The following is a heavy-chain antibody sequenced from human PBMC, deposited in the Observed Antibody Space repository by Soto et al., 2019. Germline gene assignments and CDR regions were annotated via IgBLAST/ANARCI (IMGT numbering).Heavy chain of an antibody. CDR3: AKESLGRHFDFDY. Sequence: VQMLESGGYLVQPGGSLRLSCVASGFTFTNYALSWVRQAPGKGLEWVSGIDESGTKRYYADSVKGRFTISRDNSRNTLYLETCSLRAEDTAVYHCAKESLGRHFDFDYWGQGTLVTVSS. J-gene: IGHJ4*02. D-gene: IGHD3-10*01. V-gene: IGHV3-23*01. CDR2: IDESGTKR. CDR1: GFTFTNYA.